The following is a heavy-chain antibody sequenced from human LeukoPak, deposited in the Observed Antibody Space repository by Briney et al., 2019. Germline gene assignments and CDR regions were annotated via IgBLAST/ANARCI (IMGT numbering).Heavy chain of an antibody. D-gene: IGHD3-22*01. J-gene: IGHJ3*02. CDR3: ARGPYSYDSSGAFDI. CDR2: VNPRNGNT. Sequence: ASVKVSCKTSGYTFINYNINWVRQATGQGLEWMGWVNPRNGNTGYLQKFRGRLTIARDTSKDTVYMDLDSLTSEDTAVYFCARGPYSYDSSGAFDIWGQGTMVTVSS. CDR1: GYTFINYN. V-gene: IGHV1-8*03.